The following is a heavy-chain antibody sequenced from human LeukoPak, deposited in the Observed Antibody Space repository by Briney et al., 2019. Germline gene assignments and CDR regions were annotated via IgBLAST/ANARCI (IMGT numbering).Heavy chain of an antibody. CDR2: IRGTGDNT. CDR1: GFTFSGFA. V-gene: IGHV3-23*01. J-gene: IGHJ6*01. D-gene: IGHD1-26*01. Sequence: GGSMRLSSAASGFTFSGFAMRRIRRPAEKVLEWVSGIRGTGDNTLYADSVKGRFTISRENSQNTLYLEMNSLRAEDTAIYYCAKMKGHPLPKHYMDVWGQGTTVTVSS. CDR3: AKMKGHPLPKHYMDV.